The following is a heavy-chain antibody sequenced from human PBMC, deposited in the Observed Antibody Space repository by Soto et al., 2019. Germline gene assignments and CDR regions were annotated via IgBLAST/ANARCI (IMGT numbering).Heavy chain of an antibody. D-gene: IGHD3-10*01. CDR2: INAGNGNT. Sequence: GASVKVSCKASGYSFTNYAMHWVRQAPGESLEWMGWINAGNGNTKYSQKFQGRVTITRDTAANTAYMELSGLRSEDAAVYYCAGKMWIGELNKSYYRMDVWGQGTTVTVSS. V-gene: IGHV1-3*01. J-gene: IGHJ6*02. CDR1: GYSFTNYA. CDR3: AGKMWIGELNKSYYRMDV.